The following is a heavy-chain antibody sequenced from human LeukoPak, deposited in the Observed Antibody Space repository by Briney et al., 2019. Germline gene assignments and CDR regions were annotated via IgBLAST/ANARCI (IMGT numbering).Heavy chain of an antibody. D-gene: IGHD1-26*01. J-gene: IGHJ4*02. Sequence: ASVKVSCKASGYTFTGYYMHWVRQAPGQGLEWMGWINPSGGSTSYAQKFQGRVTMTRDMSTSTVYMELSSLRSEDTAVYYCARARSGSYSPPNFDYWGQGTLVTVSS. V-gene: IGHV1-46*01. CDR2: INPSGGST. CDR3: ARARSGSYSPPNFDY. CDR1: GYTFTGYY.